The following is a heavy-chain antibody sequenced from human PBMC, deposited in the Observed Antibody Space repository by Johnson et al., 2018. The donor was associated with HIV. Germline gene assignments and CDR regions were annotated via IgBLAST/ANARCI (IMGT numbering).Heavy chain of an antibody. CDR3: ARGIPAATRGYAFDI. Sequence: QMMLVESGGGVVQPGRSLRLSCTASGFTFNKFAMHWVRQAPGKGLEWLAFISFDGSNKYYTDSVRGRFTISRANSKNTLYVQMNSLRAEDTAVYYCARGIPAATRGYAFDIWGQGTMVTVSS. J-gene: IGHJ3*02. V-gene: IGHV3-30-3*01. CDR1: GFTFNKFA. CDR2: ISFDGSNK. D-gene: IGHD2-2*01.